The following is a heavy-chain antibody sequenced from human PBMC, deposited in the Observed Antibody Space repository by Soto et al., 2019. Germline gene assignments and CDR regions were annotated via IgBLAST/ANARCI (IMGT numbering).Heavy chain of an antibody. CDR1: GGLFSNYA. CDR3: ARPDSSRMEDVGQWGLASQVTLCS. V-gene: IGHV1-69*01. CDR2: IIPVFGTP. Sequence: SVQLSCTGSGGLFSNYAINWVRQAPGHGLEWMGGIIPVFGTPNYAQKFQGRVTITADESTSTAYMEVSSLRSEDTATYFCARPDSSRMEDVGQWGLASQVTLCSWG. J-gene: IGHJ5*01. D-gene: IGHD4-4*01.